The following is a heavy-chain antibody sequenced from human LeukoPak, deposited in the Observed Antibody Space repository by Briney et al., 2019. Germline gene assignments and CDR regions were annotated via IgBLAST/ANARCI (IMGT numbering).Heavy chain of an antibody. J-gene: IGHJ4*02. V-gene: IGHV1-2*04. D-gene: IGHD2-15*01. CDR3: ARAGVVGYCSGGSCYSGDAFDY. CDR1: GYTFTGYY. CDR2: INTNSGGT. Sequence: ASVKVSCKASGYTFTGYYMYWVRQAPGQGLEWMGWINTNSGGTNYAQKFQGWVTMTRDTSISTAYMELSRLRSDDTAVYYCARAGVVGYCSGGSCYSGDAFDYWGQGTLVTVSS.